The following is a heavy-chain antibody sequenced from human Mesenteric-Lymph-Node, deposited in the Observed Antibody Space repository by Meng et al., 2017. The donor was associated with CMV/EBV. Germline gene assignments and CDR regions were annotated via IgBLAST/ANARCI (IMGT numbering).Heavy chain of an antibody. D-gene: IGHD3-10*01. Sequence: SGPTLVKPTQTLTLTCTFSGFSLTTGGEGVGWIRQSPGKTLEWLALIYWNDDKYFSPSLESRLTIAKDTSKNQVVLSMTNMDPVDTATYFCGHRRPPLSWFGESYGAFDIWGPGTLVTVSS. V-gene: IGHV2-5*01. CDR3: GHRRPPLSWFGESYGAFDI. J-gene: IGHJ3*02. CDR1: GFSLTTGGEG. CDR2: IYWNDDK.